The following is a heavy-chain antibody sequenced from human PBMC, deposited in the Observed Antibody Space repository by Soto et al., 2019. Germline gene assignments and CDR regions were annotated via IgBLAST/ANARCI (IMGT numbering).Heavy chain of an antibody. J-gene: IGHJ5*02. CDR2: INHRGST. D-gene: IGHD4-4*01. V-gene: IGHV4-34*01. CDR1: GGSFSGYY. Sequence: LSLTCAVYGGSFSGYYWSWIRQPPGKGLEWNGEINHRGSTNYNPSLKSRVTISGDTSKNQFSLKLISVTAADTAVYDCALYSNYYWFDPGGQGTQVTVTA. CDR3: ALYSNYYWFDP.